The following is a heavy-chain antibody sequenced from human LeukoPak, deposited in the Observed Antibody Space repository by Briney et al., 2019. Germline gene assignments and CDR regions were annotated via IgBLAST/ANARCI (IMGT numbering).Heavy chain of an antibody. CDR3: ARGASGWYVRSDWFDP. J-gene: IGHJ5*02. D-gene: IGHD6-19*01. CDR1: GYAFTNYE. V-gene: IGHV1-8*01. CDR2: MNPNSGNT. Sequence: ASVKVSCKASGYAFTNYEINWVRQATGQGLEWMGWMNPNSGNTGYAQKFQGRVTMTRNTSISTAYMELSSLRSEDTAVYYCARGASGWYVRSDWFDPWGQGTLVTVSS.